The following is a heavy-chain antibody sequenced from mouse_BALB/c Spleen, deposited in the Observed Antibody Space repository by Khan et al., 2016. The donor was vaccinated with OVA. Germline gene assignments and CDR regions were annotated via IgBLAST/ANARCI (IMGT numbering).Heavy chain of an antibody. Sequence: VQLQESGPGLVAPSQSLSITCTVSGFSLSRYSVHWVRQPPGKGLEWLGIIWGGGSTDYNSALKSRLRINKDNSKSQVFVKMKRLQTDDTAMYYCARNRDGGSYWYFDVWGAGTTVTVSS. CDR2: IWGGGST. V-gene: IGHV2-6-4*01. J-gene: IGHJ1*01. CDR1: GFSLSRYS. CDR3: ARNRDGGSYWYFDV. D-gene: IGHD3-3*01.